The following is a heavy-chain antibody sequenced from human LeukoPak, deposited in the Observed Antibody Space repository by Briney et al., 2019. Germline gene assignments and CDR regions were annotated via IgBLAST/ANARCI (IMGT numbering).Heavy chain of an antibody. V-gene: IGHV3-23*01. D-gene: IGHD3-3*01. CDR1: GFTFSSYG. CDR3: AKAKNTIFGVVIDY. J-gene: IGHJ4*02. CDR2: ISGSGVNT. Sequence: TGGSLRLSCAASGFTFSSYGMSWVRQAPGKGLEWVSSISGSGVNTYYADSVKGRFTISRDNSKNTLYLQMNALRAEDTAVYYCAKAKNTIFGVVIDYWGQGTLVTVSS.